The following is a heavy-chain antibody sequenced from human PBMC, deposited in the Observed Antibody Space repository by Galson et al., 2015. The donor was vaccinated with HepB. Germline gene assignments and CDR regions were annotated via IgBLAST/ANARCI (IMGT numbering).Heavy chain of an antibody. CDR1: GFTFRSYW. CDR3: ARFGWGSYYKGWFDP. D-gene: IGHD3-10*01. V-gene: IGHV3-7*03. CDR2: IRQDGSEK. Sequence: SLRLSCAASGFTFRSYWMNWVRQAPGKGLEWVAIIRQDGSEKYYVDSVKGRFTISRDNAKNSLYLQMNNLRADDTAVYYCARFGWGSYYKGWFDPWGQGTQVTVSS. J-gene: IGHJ5*02.